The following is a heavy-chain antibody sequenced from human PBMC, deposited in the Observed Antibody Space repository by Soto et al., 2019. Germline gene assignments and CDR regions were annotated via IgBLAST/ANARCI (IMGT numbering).Heavy chain of an antibody. CDR2: MNAGNGST. CDR1: GYTFNIYA. V-gene: IGHV1-3*01. J-gene: IGHJ3*02. CDR3: ARDCTYCGGDTCREAFDI. Sequence: ASVKVSCKASGYTFNIYAIHWVRQAPGQRPEWMGWMNAGNGSTEYSPKFHGRVTMTRDRYARAAYMELSGLTSEDTAVYYCARDCTYCGGDTCREAFDIWGQGTMVTVSS. D-gene: IGHD2-21*01.